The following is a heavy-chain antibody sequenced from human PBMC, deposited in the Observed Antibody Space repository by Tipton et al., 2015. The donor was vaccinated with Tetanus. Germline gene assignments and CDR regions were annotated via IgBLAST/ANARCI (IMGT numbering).Heavy chain of an antibody. CDR3: ARRWAYYYFDL. D-gene: IGHD1-26*01. J-gene: IGHJ2*01. V-gene: IGHV3-23*01. Sequence: SLRLSCAASGFTFTTYAMAWVRQAPGKGLEWVSTISGSGGTTYYTDSVEGRFTVARDNSKNTLSLHLDSLTADDTAVYYCARRWAYYYFDLWGRGTLLTVST. CDR2: ISGSGGTT. CDR1: GFTFTTYA.